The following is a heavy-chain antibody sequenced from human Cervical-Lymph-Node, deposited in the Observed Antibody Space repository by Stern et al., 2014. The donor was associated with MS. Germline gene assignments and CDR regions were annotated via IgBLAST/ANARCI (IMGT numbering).Heavy chain of an antibody. J-gene: IGHJ4*02. CDR2: IYTSGST. CDR1: GGSISSGSYY. V-gene: IGHV4-61*02. D-gene: IGHD6-6*01. CDR3: ARSSSSSAWDY. Sequence: QVQLQESGPGLVKPSQTLSLTCTVSGGSISSGSYYWSWIRQPAGKGLEWIGRIYTSGSTNYNPSLKSRVTISVDTSKNQFSLKLSSVTAADTAVYYCARSSSSSAWDYWGQGTLVTVSS.